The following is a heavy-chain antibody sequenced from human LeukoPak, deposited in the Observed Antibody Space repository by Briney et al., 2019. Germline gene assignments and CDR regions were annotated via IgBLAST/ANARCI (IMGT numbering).Heavy chain of an antibody. V-gene: IGHV4-34*01. CDR2: INHSGST. Sequence: PSETLSLTCAVYGGSFSGYYWSWIRQPPGKGLEWIGEINHSGSTNYNPSLKSRVTISVDTSKNQFSLKLSSVTAADTAVYYCARGQDYYDSSGYRFEPWGQGTLFTLSS. CDR3: ARGQDYYDSSGYRFEP. D-gene: IGHD3-22*01. J-gene: IGHJ5*02. CDR1: GGSFSGYY.